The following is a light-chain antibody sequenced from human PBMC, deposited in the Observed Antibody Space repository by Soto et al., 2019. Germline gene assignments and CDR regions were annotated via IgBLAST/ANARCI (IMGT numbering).Light chain of an antibody. V-gene: IGKV1-9*01. J-gene: IGKJ3*01. CDR3: QKDQAFT. CDR2: AAS. CDR1: QGIRSY. Sequence: DIQLTQSPSFLSASVGDRVTITCRASQGIRSYLAWYQQKPGKAPKLLIYAASTLQSGVPSRFSGSGSGTEFTLTISSLQPEDFATSYCQKDQAFTFGPGTKVDIK.